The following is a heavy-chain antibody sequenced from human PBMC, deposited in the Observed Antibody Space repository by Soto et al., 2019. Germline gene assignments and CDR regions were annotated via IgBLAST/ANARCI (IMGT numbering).Heavy chain of an antibody. Sequence: SETLSLTCTVSGGSVSSGSYYWSWIRQPPGKGLEWIGYIYYSGSTYYNPSLKSRVTISVDTSKNQFSLKLSSVTAADTAVYYCARARSGDRRFDSWGQGALVTVSS. CDR1: GGSVSSGSYY. CDR2: IYYSGST. CDR3: ARARSGDRRFDS. J-gene: IGHJ4*02. D-gene: IGHD2-21*02. V-gene: IGHV4-61*01.